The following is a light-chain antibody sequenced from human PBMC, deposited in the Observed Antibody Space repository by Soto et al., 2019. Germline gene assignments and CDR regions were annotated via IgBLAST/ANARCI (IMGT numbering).Light chain of an antibody. CDR3: QQANGFPVA. V-gene: IGKV1-12*01. CDR2: SVS. CDR1: QGVSGW. Sequence: DIQMTQSPSSVSASVGERVTITCRASQGVSGWLAWYQQKPGKAPKLLIYSVSSLQSGVPARFSGSGSGTDFALTTSSLQPDDFATYYCQQANGFPVAFGGGTRVEIK. J-gene: IGKJ4*01.